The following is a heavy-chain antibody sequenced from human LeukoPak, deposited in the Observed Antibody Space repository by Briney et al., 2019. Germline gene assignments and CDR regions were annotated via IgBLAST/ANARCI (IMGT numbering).Heavy chain of an antibody. V-gene: IGHV3-74*01. CDR3: ARARLYSASPDFDY. CDR1: FTFKLYW. Sequence: PGGSLRLSCAASFTFKLYWMHWVRQAPGKGLVWVSRINSDGSSTSYADSVKGRFTISRDNAKNTLYLQMNSLRAEDTAVYYCARARLYSASPDFDYWGQGTLVTVSS. J-gene: IGHJ4*02. CDR2: INSDGSST. D-gene: IGHD1-26*01.